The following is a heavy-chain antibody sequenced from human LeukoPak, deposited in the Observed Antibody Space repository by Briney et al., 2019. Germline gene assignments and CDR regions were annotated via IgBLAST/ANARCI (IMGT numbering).Heavy chain of an antibody. CDR1: GGTFSSYA. CDR3: ARDRGGRDFWSGYYYFDY. V-gene: IGHV1-69*05. CDR2: IIPIFGTA. J-gene: IGHJ4*02. D-gene: IGHD3-3*01. Sequence: SVKVSCKASGGTFSSYAISWVRQAPGQGLEWMGGIIPIFGTANYAQKFQGRVTITTDESTSTAYMELSSLRSEDTAVYYCARDRGGRDFWSGYYYFDYWGQGTLVTVSS.